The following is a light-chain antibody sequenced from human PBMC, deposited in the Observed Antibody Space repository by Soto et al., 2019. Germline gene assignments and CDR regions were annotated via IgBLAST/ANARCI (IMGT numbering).Light chain of an antibody. Sequence: QSALTQPASVSGSPGQSITISCTGTSSDIGGYIYVSWYQHHPGKAPKLLIYDVSNRPSGVSNRFSGSKSGNTASLTISGLLVEDEADYFCSTYTSSRTRFGGGTKLTVL. CDR2: DVS. CDR1: SSDIGGYIY. CDR3: STYTSSRTR. V-gene: IGLV2-14*03. J-gene: IGLJ2*01.